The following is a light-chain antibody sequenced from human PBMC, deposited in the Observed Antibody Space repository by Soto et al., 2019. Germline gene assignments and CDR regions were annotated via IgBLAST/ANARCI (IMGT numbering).Light chain of an antibody. V-gene: IGKV3-11*01. J-gene: IGKJ4*01. CDR2: DAS. CDR3: QHRRNWPLT. Sequence: EIVLTQSPATLSLSPGERATLSCRASQSVNSFLAWYQQRPGQAPRLLIYDASNRATGIPARFSGSGSGTDFTLTISSLEPEDVAVYYCQHRRNWPLTFGGGTKVEIK. CDR1: QSVNSF.